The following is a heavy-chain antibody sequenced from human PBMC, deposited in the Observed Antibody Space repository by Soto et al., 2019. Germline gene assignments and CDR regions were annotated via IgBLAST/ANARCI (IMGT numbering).Heavy chain of an antibody. CDR3: ARVRFGQWGYAMDV. CDR1: GITFSDFY. J-gene: IGHJ6*02. Sequence: QVHLVESGGGLVKPGGSLRLSCAASGITFSDFYMSWLRQAPGKGLEWVSYMSSSGNNINYAGSVRDRFTVSRDNATNSLYLQMNSLRAEDTAIYYCARVRFGQWGYAMDVWGQGNTVTVSS. D-gene: IGHD3-10*01. V-gene: IGHV3-11*01. CDR2: MSSSGNNI.